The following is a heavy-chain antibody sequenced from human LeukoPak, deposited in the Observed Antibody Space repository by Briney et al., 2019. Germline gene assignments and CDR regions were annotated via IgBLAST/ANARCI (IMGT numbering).Heavy chain of an antibody. J-gene: IGHJ6*02. CDR3: ARCKGGWSDHFYGMDV. CDR2: IYSDGTT. D-gene: IGHD6-19*01. V-gene: IGHV3-53*01. Sequence: GGSLRLSCAASGFIFSSYNMNWVRQAPGKGLEWVSVIYSDGTTKYADSAKGRFTISRDNSKSMVYLQMDRLRAEDTAVYYCARCKGGWSDHFYGMDVWGQGTTVTVSS. CDR1: GFIFSSYN.